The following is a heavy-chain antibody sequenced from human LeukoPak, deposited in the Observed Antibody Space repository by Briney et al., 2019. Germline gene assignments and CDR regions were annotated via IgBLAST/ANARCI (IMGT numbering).Heavy chain of an antibody. J-gene: IGHJ3*02. V-gene: IGHV4-59*01. CDR3: ARGSITMVRGVIITVAFDI. CDR2: IYYSGST. D-gene: IGHD3-10*01. Sequence: PSETLSLTCTVSGGSISSYYWSWIRQPPGKGLEWIGYIYYSGSTNYNPSLKSRVTISADTSKNQFSLKLSSVTAADTAVYYCARGSITMVRGVIITVAFDIWGQGTMVTVSS. CDR1: GGSISSYY.